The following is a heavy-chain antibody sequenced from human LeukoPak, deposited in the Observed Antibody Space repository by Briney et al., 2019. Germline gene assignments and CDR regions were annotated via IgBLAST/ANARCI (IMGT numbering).Heavy chain of an antibody. Sequence: PGGSLRLSCAASGFTFSSSEMNWVRQAPGKGLEWVSFISNSGTTIYYADSVKGRFTISRDNSKNTLYLQMNSLRAEDTAVYYCARAHHSSGWSSYYYYYYMDVWGKGTTVTISS. V-gene: IGHV3-48*03. D-gene: IGHD6-19*01. J-gene: IGHJ6*03. CDR2: ISNSGTTI. CDR3: ARAHHSSGWSSYYYYYYMDV. CDR1: GFTFSSSE.